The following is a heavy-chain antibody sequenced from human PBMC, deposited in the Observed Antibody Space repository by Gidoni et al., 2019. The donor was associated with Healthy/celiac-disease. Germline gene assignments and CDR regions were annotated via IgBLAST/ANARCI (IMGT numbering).Heavy chain of an antibody. CDR3: ARLAAAGSGVGY. Sequence: QVQLLQSGAEVKKPGSSVKVSCKASGCTFSSYAISWVRQAPGQGLEWMGGIIPIFGTANYAQKFQGRVTITADESTSTAYMELSSLRSEDTAVYYCARLAAAGSGVGYWGQGTLVTVSS. CDR1: GCTFSSYA. V-gene: IGHV1-69*01. D-gene: IGHD6-13*01. J-gene: IGHJ4*02. CDR2: IIPIFGTA.